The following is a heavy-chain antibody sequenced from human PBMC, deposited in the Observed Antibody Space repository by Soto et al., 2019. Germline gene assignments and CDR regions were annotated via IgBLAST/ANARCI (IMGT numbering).Heavy chain of an antibody. CDR2: IWYDGSNK. D-gene: IGHD3-9*01. CDR3: ARDLTPYYDILTGPYPYGMDV. Sequence: GGSLRLSCAASGFTFSSYGMHWVRQAPGKGLEWVAVIWYDGSNKYYADSVKGRFTISRDNSKNTLYLQMNSLRAEDTAVYHCARDLTPYYDILTGPYPYGMDVWGQGTTVTVSS. V-gene: IGHV3-33*01. J-gene: IGHJ6*02. CDR1: GFTFSSYG.